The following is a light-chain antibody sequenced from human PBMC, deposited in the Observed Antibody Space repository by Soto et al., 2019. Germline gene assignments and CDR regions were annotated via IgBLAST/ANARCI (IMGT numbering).Light chain of an antibody. CDR2: EAS. J-gene: IGKJ1*01. CDR1: QSISNW. V-gene: IGKV1-5*03. Sequence: DIQMTQSTSTLSASVGDRVTITCRASQSISNWLAWYQQRPGKAPKLLIYEASNLESEVPSRFSGSGSGTEFTLTISSLQPDDFATYYCQQYKTYSRLTFGHGTKVEIK. CDR3: QQYKTYSRLT.